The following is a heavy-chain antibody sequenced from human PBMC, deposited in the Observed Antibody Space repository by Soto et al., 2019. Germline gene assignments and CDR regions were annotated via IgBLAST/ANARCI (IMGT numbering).Heavy chain of an antibody. CDR1: GFTFSSYG. CDR2: ISAYNGNT. D-gene: IGHD3-22*01. J-gene: IGHJ3*02. Sequence: VQLLESGGGLVQPGGSLRLSCAASGFTFSSYGISWVRQAPGQGLEWMGWISAYNGNTNYAQKLQGRVTMTTDTSTSTAYMELRSLRSDDTAVYYCARGTMIVVGGAFDIWGQGTMVTVSS. V-gene: IGHV1-18*04. CDR3: ARGTMIVVGGAFDI.